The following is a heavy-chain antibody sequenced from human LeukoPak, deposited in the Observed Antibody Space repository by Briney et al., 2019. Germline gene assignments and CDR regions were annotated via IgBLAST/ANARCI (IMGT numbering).Heavy chain of an antibody. CDR1: GFTFSTYS. V-gene: IGHV3-21*01. Sequence: PGGPLRLSCAASGFTFSTYSMNWVRQAPGKALEWVSSITGSSDFMSYADSVKGRFTISRDNAKNSLYLQMNSLRAEDTAVYYCARDLAWDAFDIWGQGTMVTVSS. J-gene: IGHJ3*02. CDR2: ITGSSDFM. CDR3: ARDLAWDAFDI.